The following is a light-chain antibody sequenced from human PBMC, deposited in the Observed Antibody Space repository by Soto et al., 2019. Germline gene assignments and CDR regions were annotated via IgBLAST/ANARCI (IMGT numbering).Light chain of an antibody. CDR3: TSYVGNDIWV. V-gene: IGLV2-8*02. J-gene: IGLJ3*02. CDR1: SSDVGAYKY. Sequence: QSALTQPPSASRSPGQSVTISCTGNSSDVGAYKYVSWYQQYPGKAPKLMIYEVTKRPSGVPARFSGSKSGNTASLTVSGLQAEDEADYYCTSYVGNDIWVFGGGTQLTVL. CDR2: EVT.